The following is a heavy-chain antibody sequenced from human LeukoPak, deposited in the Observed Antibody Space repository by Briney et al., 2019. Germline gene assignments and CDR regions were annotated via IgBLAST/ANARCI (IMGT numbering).Heavy chain of an antibody. CDR1: GGSISSYY. CDR3: ARFSEYSHSSVHYLDY. Sequence: PSETLSLTCTVSGGSISSYYWSWIRQPAGKGLEWIGRIYTSGSTNYNPSLKSRVTMSVDTSRNQFFLRLSSVTAADTAVYYCARFSEYSHSSVHYLDYWGQGTLVSVSS. CDR2: IYTSGST. J-gene: IGHJ4*02. V-gene: IGHV4-4*07. D-gene: IGHD3-22*01.